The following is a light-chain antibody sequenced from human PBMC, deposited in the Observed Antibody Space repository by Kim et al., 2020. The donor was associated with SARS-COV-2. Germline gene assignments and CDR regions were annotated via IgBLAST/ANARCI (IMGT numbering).Light chain of an antibody. J-gene: IGLJ1*01. CDR3: AAWDDSLNGYV. CDR2: NND. Sequence: ELTQPPSASGTPGQRVTISCSGSSSNIRSNFVSWYQQLPGTAPRLLIYNNDQRPSGVPDRFSGSKSGTSASLAISGLQSGDEADYYCAAWDDSLNGYVFGAGTKVTVL. V-gene: IGLV1-44*01. CDR1: SSNIRSNF.